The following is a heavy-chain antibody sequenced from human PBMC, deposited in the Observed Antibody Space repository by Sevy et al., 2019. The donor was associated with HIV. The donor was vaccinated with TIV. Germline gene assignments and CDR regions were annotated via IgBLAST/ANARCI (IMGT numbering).Heavy chain of an antibody. CDR3: ARGARGTLPAFYYYGWDV. D-gene: IGHD1-1*01. CDR1: GYRFSDYW. CDR2: IYPGDSDS. J-gene: IGHJ6*02. V-gene: IGHV5-51*01. Sequence: EESLKISCKGSGYRFSDYWIAWVRHMPGKGLEWMGIIYPGDSDSRYSPSFQGQVTISADKSINTAYLQWRTLKASDTAMYYCARGARGTLPAFYYYGWDVWGQGTTVTVSS.